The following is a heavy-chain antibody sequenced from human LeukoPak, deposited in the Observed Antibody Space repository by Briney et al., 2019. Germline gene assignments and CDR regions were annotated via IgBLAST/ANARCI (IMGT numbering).Heavy chain of an antibody. J-gene: IGHJ4*02. Sequence: GASVKVSCKASGYTFTGYYMHWVRQAPGQGLEWMGRINPNNGGTNCAQKFQGRVTMTGDTSISTAYMELSSLRSGDTAVYYCARESGSYHGNDYWGQGTLVTVSS. CDR1: GYTFTGYY. V-gene: IGHV1-2*06. CDR3: ARESGSYHGNDY. CDR2: INPNNGGT. D-gene: IGHD1-26*01.